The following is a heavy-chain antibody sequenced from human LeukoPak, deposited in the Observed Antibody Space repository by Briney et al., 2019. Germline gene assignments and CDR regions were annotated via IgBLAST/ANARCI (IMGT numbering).Heavy chain of an antibody. CDR3: ARYYDSDAFDI. Sequence: SETLSLTCTVSGGSISSGGYYWSWIRQHPGKGLEWIGYIYYSGSTYYNPSLKSRVTISVDTSKNQFSLKLSSVTAADTAVYYCARYYDSDAFDIWGQGTVVTVSS. CDR2: IYYSGST. V-gene: IGHV4-31*03. CDR1: GGSISSGGYY. J-gene: IGHJ3*02. D-gene: IGHD3-3*01.